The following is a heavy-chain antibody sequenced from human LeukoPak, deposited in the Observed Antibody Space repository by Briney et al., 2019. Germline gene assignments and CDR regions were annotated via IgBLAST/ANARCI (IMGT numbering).Heavy chain of an antibody. CDR3: ARQGSAYYFDF. J-gene: IGHJ4*02. Sequence: PSETLSLTCTVSYYAISRGHYWGWVRQPPGKGLEWITSIYRDGDATYDPSLKSRVSSSVDTSKNQLFLTLTSVTAADTAVYYCARQGSAYYFDFWGQGLLVTVSS. D-gene: IGHD2-15*01. CDR2: IYRDGDA. CDR1: YYAISRGHY. V-gene: IGHV4-38-2*02.